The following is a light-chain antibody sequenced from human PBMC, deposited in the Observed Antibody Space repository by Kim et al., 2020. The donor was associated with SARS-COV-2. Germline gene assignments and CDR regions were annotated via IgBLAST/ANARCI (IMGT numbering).Light chain of an antibody. CDR3: QSYDSSNWV. CDR1: SGSIASNY. Sequence: LTQPHSVSESPGKTVTIPCTRSSGSIASNYVQWYQQRPGSSPTTVIYEDNQRPSGVPDRFSGSIDSSSNSASLTISGLKTEDEADYYCQSYDSSNWVFGGGTQLTVL. J-gene: IGLJ3*02. CDR2: EDN. V-gene: IGLV6-57*01.